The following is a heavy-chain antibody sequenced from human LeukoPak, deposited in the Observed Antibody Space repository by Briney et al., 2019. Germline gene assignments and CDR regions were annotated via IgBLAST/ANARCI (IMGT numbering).Heavy chain of an antibody. V-gene: IGHV3-74*01. CDR1: GFSFSGFW. Sequence: GGSLRLSCAASGFSFSGFWMHWVRQSPGKGLVWVSRIRGDGYDTNYADSVKGRFTISRDNAKNTLYLQMNRLRAEDTAVYYCASDRVLGSGSLDNWGQGTLVTVSS. CDR3: ASDRVLGSGSLDN. J-gene: IGHJ4*02. D-gene: IGHD3-10*01. CDR2: IRGDGYDT.